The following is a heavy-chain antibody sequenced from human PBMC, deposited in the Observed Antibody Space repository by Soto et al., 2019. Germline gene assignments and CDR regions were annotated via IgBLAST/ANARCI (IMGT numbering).Heavy chain of an antibody. V-gene: IGHV4-34*01. D-gene: IGHD6-13*01. CDR3: ARGPYSSSWYRGYYGMDV. J-gene: IGHJ6*02. Sequence: SETLSLTCAVYGGSFSGYYWSWIRQPPGKGLEWIGEINHSGSTNYSPSLKSRVTISVDTSKNQFSLKLSSVTAADTAVYYCARGPYSSSWYRGYYGMDVWGQGTTVTVSS. CDR1: GGSFSGYY. CDR2: INHSGST.